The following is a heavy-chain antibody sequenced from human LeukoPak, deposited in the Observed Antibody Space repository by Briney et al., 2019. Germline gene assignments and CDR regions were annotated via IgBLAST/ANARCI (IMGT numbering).Heavy chain of an antibody. V-gene: IGHV3-21*01. D-gene: IGHD5-18*01. J-gene: IGHJ4*02. CDR3: ATSPVYSYGHPYYFDY. CDR2: ISSSSSYI. Sequence: RAGGSLRPSCAASGFTFSSYSMNWVRQAPGKGLEWVSCISSSSSYIYYADSVKGRFTISRDNAKNSLYLQMNSLRAEDTAVYYCATSPVYSYGHPYYFDYWGQGTLVTVSS. CDR1: GFTFSSYS.